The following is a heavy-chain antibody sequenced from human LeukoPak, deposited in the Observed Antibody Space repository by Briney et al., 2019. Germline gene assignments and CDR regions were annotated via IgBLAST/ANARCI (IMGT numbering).Heavy chain of an antibody. Sequence: GGSLRLSCAVSGFTFRNYGMRWVRQAPGKGLEWVSVVSDSGSSAYYADSVKGRFTISRDNSKNTLYLQMNSLRAEDTAVYYCAPDLRGAAWSLVYWGQGTLVTVSS. CDR1: GFTFRNYG. V-gene: IGHV3-23*01. CDR2: VSDSGSSA. D-gene: IGHD2-15*01. CDR3: APDLRGAAWSLVY. J-gene: IGHJ4*02.